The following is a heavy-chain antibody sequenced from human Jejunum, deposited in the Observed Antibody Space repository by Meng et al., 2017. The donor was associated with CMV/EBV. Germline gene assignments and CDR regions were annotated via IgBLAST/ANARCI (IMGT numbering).Heavy chain of an antibody. CDR3: AKDIYSGTYTGMNH. CDR2: IDWNSDTR. J-gene: IGHJ5*02. Sequence: SGFTFEEYAMHWVRQAPGKGLEWVSRIDWNSDTRDYADSVKGRFIISRDNAKDSLYLQMNSLRAEDTAIYYCAKDIYSGTYTGMNHWGQGTLVTVSS. V-gene: IGHV3-9*01. CDR1: GFTFEEYA. D-gene: IGHD1-26*01.